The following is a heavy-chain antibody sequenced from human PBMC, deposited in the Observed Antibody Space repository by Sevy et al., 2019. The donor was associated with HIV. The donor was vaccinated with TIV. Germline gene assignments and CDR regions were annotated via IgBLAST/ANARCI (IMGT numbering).Heavy chain of an antibody. CDR1: GGSISSYF. J-gene: IGHJ6*02. Sequence: SETLSLTCTVSGGSISSYFWSWIRQPPGKGLEWIGYIYYSGSANYNPSLKSRVTISVDTSKNQFSLRLSSVTAADTXXYYCARQPVWDCSSTSCYKYYGMDVWGQGTTVTVSS. CDR2: IYYSGSA. V-gene: IGHV4-59*08. D-gene: IGHD2-2*02. CDR3: ARQPVWDCSSTSCYKYYGMDV.